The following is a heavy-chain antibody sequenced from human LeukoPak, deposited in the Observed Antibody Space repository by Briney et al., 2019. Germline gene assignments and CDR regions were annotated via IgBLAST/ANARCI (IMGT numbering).Heavy chain of an antibody. Sequence: PSETLSLTCTVSGGSISSYYWSWIRQPPGKGLEWIGYIYYSGSTNYNPSLKSRVTISVDTSKNQFSLKLSSVTAADTAVYYCARGYRDGYNYYYFQHWGQGTLVTVSS. D-gene: IGHD5-24*01. CDR3: ARGYRDGYNYYYFQH. V-gene: IGHV4-59*01. CDR2: IYYSGST. CDR1: GGSISSYY. J-gene: IGHJ1*01.